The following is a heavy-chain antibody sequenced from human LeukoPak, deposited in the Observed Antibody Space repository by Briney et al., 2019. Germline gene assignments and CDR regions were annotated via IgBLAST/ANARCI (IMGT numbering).Heavy chain of an antibody. Sequence: GGSLRLSCAGTGFAFNMFAIDWVRQAPGKRLEWVSGLSRGGSTTNYADSVKGRFTISRDKSQNSVFLQLNSLRPEDTAVYYCARQQRIRHCSEGVCTEGYYFDYWGQGTLVTVSS. J-gene: IGHJ4*02. CDR3: ARQQRIRHCSEGVCTEGYYFDY. CDR1: GFAFNMFA. V-gene: IGHV3-23*01. CDR2: LSRGGSTT. D-gene: IGHD2-15*01.